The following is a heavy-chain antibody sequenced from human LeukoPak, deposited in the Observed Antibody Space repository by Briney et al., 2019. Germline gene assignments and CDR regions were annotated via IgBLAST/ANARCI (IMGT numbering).Heavy chain of an antibody. Sequence: ASETLSLTCTVSGGSISSYYWSWIRQPAGKGLEWIGRIYTSGSTNYNPSLKSRVTMSVDTSKNQFSLKLSSVTAADTAVYYCARGSRGYSYGYAPTFDYWGQGTLVTVSS. CDR1: GGSISSYY. V-gene: IGHV4-4*07. J-gene: IGHJ4*02. CDR3: ARGSRGYSYGYAPTFDY. D-gene: IGHD5-18*01. CDR2: IYTSGST.